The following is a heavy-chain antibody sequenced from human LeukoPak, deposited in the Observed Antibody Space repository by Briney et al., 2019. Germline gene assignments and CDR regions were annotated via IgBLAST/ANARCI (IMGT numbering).Heavy chain of an antibody. D-gene: IGHD3-22*01. CDR2: FSGSGGST. CDR1: GFTFSSYG. J-gene: IGHJ4*02. Sequence: GGTLRLSCAASGFTFSSYGMRGVRQAPGKGLEWVSAFSGSGGSTYYADSVKGRFTISRDNSKNTLYLQMNSLRAEDTAVYYCARGGYLHPSKYYYDSSGIDYWGQGTLVTVSS. V-gene: IGHV3-23*01. CDR3: ARGGYLHPSKYYYDSSGIDY.